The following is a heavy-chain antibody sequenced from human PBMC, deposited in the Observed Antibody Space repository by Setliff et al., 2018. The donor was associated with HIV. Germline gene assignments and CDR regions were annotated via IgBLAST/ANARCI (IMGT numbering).Heavy chain of an antibody. Sequence: GGSLRLSCVASGFTFSSRWMHWVRQAPGKGLEWVANIMQDGSEKFYVDSVMGRFTISRDNAKNSLYLQMNSLRAEDTAVYYCARDQGYYYDSSGYNDAFDIWGQGTMVTVSS. CDR3: ARDQGYYYDSSGYNDAFDI. D-gene: IGHD3-22*01. J-gene: IGHJ3*02. CDR1: GFTFSSRW. V-gene: IGHV3-7*01. CDR2: IMQDGSEK.